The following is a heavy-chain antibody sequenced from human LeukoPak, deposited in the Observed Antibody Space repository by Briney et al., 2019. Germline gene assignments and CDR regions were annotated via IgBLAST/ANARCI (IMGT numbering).Heavy chain of an antibody. CDR1: GFTFRSYS. V-gene: IGHV3-48*04. J-gene: IGHJ6*03. Sequence: GGSLRLSCAASGFTFRSYSMNWVRQAPGKGLEWVSYISSSSSTIYYADSVKGRFTISRDNAKNSLYLQMNSLRAEDTAVYYCARVVYYYYYMDVWGKGTTVTVSS. CDR3: ARVVYYYYYMDV. CDR2: ISSSSSTI.